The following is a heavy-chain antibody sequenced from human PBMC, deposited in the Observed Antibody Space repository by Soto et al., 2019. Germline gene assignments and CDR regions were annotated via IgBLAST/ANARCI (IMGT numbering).Heavy chain of an antibody. CDR2: ISGYNGNT. CDR1: GYSFTTYG. Sequence: QVQLVQSRGEVKKPGASVKVSCKTSGYSFTTYGMSWVRQAPGQGLEWMGWISGYNGNTNYAQNIQGRVTMTTDTSTSTAYMELRSLRSDDTAVYYCAREGPAPYYYYGMDVWGQGSTVTVSS. V-gene: IGHV1-18*01. J-gene: IGHJ6*02. CDR3: AREGPAPYYYYGMDV.